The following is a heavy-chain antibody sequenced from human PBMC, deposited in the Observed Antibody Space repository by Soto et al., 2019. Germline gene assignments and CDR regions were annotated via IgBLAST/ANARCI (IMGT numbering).Heavy chain of an antibody. J-gene: IGHJ4*02. Sequence: SVKVSCKASGGTFTSYAISWVRQAPGQGLEWMGGIIPIFGTANYAQKFQGRVTITADESTSTAYMELSSLRSEDTAVYYCARSDIAARPEYYFDYWGQGTLVTVSS. D-gene: IGHD6-6*01. CDR3: ARSDIAARPEYYFDY. V-gene: IGHV1-69*13. CDR2: IIPIFGTA. CDR1: GGTFTSYA.